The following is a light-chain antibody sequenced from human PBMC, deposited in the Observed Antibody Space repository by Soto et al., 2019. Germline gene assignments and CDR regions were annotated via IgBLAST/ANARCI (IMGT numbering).Light chain of an antibody. Sequence: EIVMTQSPATLSLSPGERVTLSCRASQSVSNNLAWYQHKPGQAPRLLISYASTVATANPARFSGSGYGTDFTLTINILQAEDVALYYCQQCHRYPFTFGRGAKVEI. CDR2: YAS. CDR1: QSVSNN. J-gene: IGKJ4*01. CDR3: QQCHRYPFT. V-gene: IGKV3-15*01.